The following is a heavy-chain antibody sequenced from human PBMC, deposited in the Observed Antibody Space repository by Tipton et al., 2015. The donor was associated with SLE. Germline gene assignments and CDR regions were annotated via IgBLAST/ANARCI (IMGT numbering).Heavy chain of an antibody. CDR2: IYYSGST. V-gene: IGHV4-59*12. D-gene: IGHD3-22*01. Sequence: TLSLTCTVSGGSISRYYWSWIRQPPGKGLEWIGYIYYSGSTYYNPSLKSRVTISVDTSKNQFSLKLSSVTAADTAVYYCARYITMIVVGEAFDIWGQGTMVTVSS. CDR1: GGSISRYY. CDR3: ARYITMIVVGEAFDI. J-gene: IGHJ3*02.